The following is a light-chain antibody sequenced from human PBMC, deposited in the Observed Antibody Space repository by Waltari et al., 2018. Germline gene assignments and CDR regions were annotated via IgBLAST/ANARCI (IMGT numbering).Light chain of an antibody. Sequence: QSALTQPASMSGSPGQSITISCTGTDSDIGALNYVSWYQQLPGNSPRLLIFEVNTRPPGISFRFSGSKSANTASLTKSGLQADDEADYYCSSYTLSSTLVFGGGTRLTVL. CDR3: SSYTLSSTLV. V-gene: IGLV2-14*01. J-gene: IGLJ2*01. CDR1: DSDIGALNY. CDR2: EVN.